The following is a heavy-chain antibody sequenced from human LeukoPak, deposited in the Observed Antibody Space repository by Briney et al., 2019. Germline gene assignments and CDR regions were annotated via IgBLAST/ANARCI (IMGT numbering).Heavy chain of an antibody. Sequence: SETLSLTCAVYGGSFSGYYWSWIRQPPGKGLEWIGEINHSGSTNYNPSLKSRVTISVDTFKNQFSLKLSSVTAADTAVYYCARGDYSEGWFDPWGQGTLVTVSS. V-gene: IGHV4-34*01. D-gene: IGHD4-11*01. CDR1: GGSFSGYY. CDR3: ARGDYSEGWFDP. CDR2: INHSGST. J-gene: IGHJ5*02.